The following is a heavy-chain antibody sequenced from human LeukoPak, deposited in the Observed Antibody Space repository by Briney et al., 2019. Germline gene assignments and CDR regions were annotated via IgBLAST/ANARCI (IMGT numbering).Heavy chain of an antibody. J-gene: IGHJ4*02. CDR1: GFTFSSFA. CDR2: ISYDGSYK. Sequence: PGRSLRLSCAASGFTFSSFAMHWVRQAPGKGLEWVAVISYDGSYKYYGDSVKGRFTISRDNSKNTLYLQMNSLSAEDTAVYYCARDYGIVITKYQFEYWGQGALVTVSS. D-gene: IGHD2-2*01. CDR3: ARDYGIVITKYQFEY. V-gene: IGHV3-30*04.